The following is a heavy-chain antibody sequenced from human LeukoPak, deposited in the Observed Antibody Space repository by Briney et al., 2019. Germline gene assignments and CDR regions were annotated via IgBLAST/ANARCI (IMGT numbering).Heavy chain of an antibody. Sequence: GGSLRLSCAASGFIFSSYGMHWVRQAPGKGLEWVAVISYDGSSGYSADSVRGRFSISRDNSKNTLFLQMDSLRPEDTAVYYCAKDKSSGGLYFFDNWGQGTLVTVSS. CDR3: AKDKSSGGLYFFDN. CDR1: GFIFSSYG. CDR2: ISYDGSSG. J-gene: IGHJ4*02. D-gene: IGHD6-19*01. V-gene: IGHV3-30*18.